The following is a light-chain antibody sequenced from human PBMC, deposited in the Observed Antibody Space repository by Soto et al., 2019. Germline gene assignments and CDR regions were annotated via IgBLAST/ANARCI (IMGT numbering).Light chain of an antibody. V-gene: IGKV1-12*01. J-gene: IGKJ4*02. Sequence: DIQMTQSPSSVSASVGDTVSITCRASQHISNWLARYQQQPGRAPKRLVYTGSSLPSGVPSRFSGTVSGTDFTLAISSLQPEDVATYSCQQANSFRLTFGGGTKVELK. CDR1: QHISNW. CDR2: TGS. CDR3: QQANSFRLT.